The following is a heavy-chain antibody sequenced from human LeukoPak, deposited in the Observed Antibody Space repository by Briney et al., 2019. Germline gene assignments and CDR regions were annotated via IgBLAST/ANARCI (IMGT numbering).Heavy chain of an antibody. Sequence: PSENLSLTCTVSGGSISSYYWSWIRQPPGKGLEWIGYIYYSGSTNYNPSLKSRVTISVDTSKNQFSLKLSSVTAADTAVYYCASVAAAAGLRYWGQGTLVTVSS. D-gene: IGHD6-13*01. J-gene: IGHJ4*02. V-gene: IGHV4-59*01. CDR2: IYYSGST. CDR3: ASVAAAAGLRY. CDR1: GGSISSYY.